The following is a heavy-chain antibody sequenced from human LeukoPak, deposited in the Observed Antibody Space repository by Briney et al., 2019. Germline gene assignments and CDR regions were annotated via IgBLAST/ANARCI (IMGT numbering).Heavy chain of an antibody. D-gene: IGHD1-26*01. Sequence: GESLKISCQNSGYNFANYWIAWVRQMPGQGLEWRGIIHPIESDVRYSPSFHGQVNISADNSIATAYLQWRSLKASDTAMYYCARLEGGTYTTPVGYFDFWGQGTLVTVSS. J-gene: IGHJ4*02. CDR1: GYNFANYW. V-gene: IGHV5-51*01. CDR2: IHPIESDV. CDR3: ARLEGGTYTTPVGYFDF.